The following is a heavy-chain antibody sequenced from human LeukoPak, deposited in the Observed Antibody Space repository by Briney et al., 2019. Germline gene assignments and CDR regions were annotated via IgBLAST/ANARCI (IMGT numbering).Heavy chain of an antibody. CDR2: ISGCGGGT. J-gene: IGHJ4*02. V-gene: IGHV3-23*01. CDR3: AKGAPLCDY. D-gene: IGHD2-21*01. Sequence: GGSLRLSCASSGFTFSISPISWLRHARGGGLEWVSAISGCGGGTYYPDSEGGRFTNSRDNSKNTLYLRMNSLRAEDTAVYYCAKGAPLCDYWGQGTLVTVSS. CDR1: GFTFSISP.